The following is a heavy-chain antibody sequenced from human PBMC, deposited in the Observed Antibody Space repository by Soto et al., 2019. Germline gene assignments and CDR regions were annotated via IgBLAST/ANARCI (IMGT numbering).Heavy chain of an antibody. CDR3: ARAPLAVAEADAFDI. CDR1: GYTFTSYG. CDR2: ISAYNGNT. Sequence: GASVKVSCKASGYTFTSYGISWVRQAPGQGLEWMGWISAYNGNTNYAQKLQGRVTMTTDTSTSTAYMELRSLRSDDTAVYYCARAPLAVAEADAFDIWGQGTMVTVSS. V-gene: IGHV1-18*04. J-gene: IGHJ3*02. D-gene: IGHD6-19*01.